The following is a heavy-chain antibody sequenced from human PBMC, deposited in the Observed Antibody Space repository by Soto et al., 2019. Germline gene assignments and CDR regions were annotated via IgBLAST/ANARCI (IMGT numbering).Heavy chain of an antibody. Sequence: EGHLLDSGGGLIQPGGSLRLSCAASGFTFTTYTMSWVRQAPGKGLEWVSSITGGGDATYYADSVKGRFTISRDNAMNTLHPQMNSLRVEDTAVYYCAKVHARSGRGYWGQGTLVTVSS. D-gene: IGHD3-10*01. CDR2: ITGGGDAT. J-gene: IGHJ4*02. CDR1: GFTFTTYT. V-gene: IGHV3-23*01. CDR3: AKVHARSGRGY.